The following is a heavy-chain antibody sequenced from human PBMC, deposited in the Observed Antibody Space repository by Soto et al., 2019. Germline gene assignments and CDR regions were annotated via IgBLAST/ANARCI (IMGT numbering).Heavy chain of an antibody. CDR2: IYHSGCT. Sequence: QLQLQESGSGLVKPSQTLSLTCAVSGGSISSGGYSWSWIRQPPGKGLEWIGYIYHSGCTYYNPSLKSRVTISVYRSKNQFSLKLSSVTAADTAVYYCACTTVTTSTRGAFDIWGQGTMVTVSS. D-gene: IGHD4-17*01. CDR3: ACTTVTTSTRGAFDI. V-gene: IGHV4-30-2*01. J-gene: IGHJ3*02. CDR1: GGSISSGGYS.